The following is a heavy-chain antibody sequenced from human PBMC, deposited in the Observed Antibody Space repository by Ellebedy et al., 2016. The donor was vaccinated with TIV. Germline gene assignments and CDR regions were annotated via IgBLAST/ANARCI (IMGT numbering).Heavy chain of an antibody. CDR3: AKGSRIAVAGPDFDY. J-gene: IGHJ4*02. CDR2: ISGNSGST. Sequence: GGSLRLSXAASGFTFSSYAMSWVRQAPGKGLEWVSAISGNSGSTYYADSVKGRFTISRDNSKNTLYLQMNSLRAEDTAVYYCAKGSRIAVAGPDFDYWGQGTLVTVSS. CDR1: GFTFSSYA. V-gene: IGHV3-23*01. D-gene: IGHD6-19*01.